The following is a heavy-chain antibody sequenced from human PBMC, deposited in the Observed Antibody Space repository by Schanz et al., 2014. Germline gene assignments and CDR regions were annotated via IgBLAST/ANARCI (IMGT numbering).Heavy chain of an antibody. J-gene: IGHJ4*02. CDR1: GFTFSSYG. V-gene: IGHV3-33*06. CDR2: IWYDENNK. CDR3: AKDPSHGDYDYYFDY. D-gene: IGHD3-22*01. Sequence: GQLAESGGGLVQPGGSLRLSCVASGFTFSSYGMHWVRQAPGKGLEWVAVIWYDENNKYYADSVKGRFTMSRDNSKNTLYLQMNSLRAEDTAVYYCAKDPSHGDYDYYFDYWGQGTLVTVSS.